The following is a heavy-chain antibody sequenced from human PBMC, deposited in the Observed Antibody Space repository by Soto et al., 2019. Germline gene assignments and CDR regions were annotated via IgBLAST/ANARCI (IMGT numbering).Heavy chain of an antibody. V-gene: IGHV3-23*01. CDR2: VSATAGTT. D-gene: IGHD3-16*01. CDR3: AKDRLAGGFDY. Sequence: QAPGKGLEWVSLVSATAGTTYYTDSVKGRFTISRDNSRNTVYLQMNSLRADDTAVYYCAKDRLAGGFDYWGQGTLVTSPQ. J-gene: IGHJ4*02.